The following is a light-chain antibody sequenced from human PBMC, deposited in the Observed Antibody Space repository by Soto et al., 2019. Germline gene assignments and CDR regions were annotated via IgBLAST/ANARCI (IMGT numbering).Light chain of an antibody. CDR2: AAS. CDR3: QQNYDGPRT. J-gene: IGKJ1*01. CDR1: QTIDNY. V-gene: IGKV1-39*01. Sequence: DIQMTQSPSSLSASVGDRVTITCRASQTIDNYLNWYQQKPGKAPNLLIYAASSLQTGVPSRFSVSGSGTDFTLTINSLQPEDFATYYCQQNYDGPRTFGQGTKVEIK.